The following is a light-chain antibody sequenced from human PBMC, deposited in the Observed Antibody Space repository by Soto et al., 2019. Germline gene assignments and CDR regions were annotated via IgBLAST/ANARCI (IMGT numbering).Light chain of an antibody. Sequence: QSALTQPASLSGSPGQSITISCTGTSSDIGAYDYVSWFQQHPGKAPKLMISEVNNRPSGVSNRFSGSKSGNTAYLTISGLQAEDEADYYCSSYTSSSTVVFGGGTQLTVL. CDR1: SSDIGAYDY. V-gene: IGLV2-14*01. CDR3: SSYTSSSTVV. CDR2: EVN. J-gene: IGLJ2*01.